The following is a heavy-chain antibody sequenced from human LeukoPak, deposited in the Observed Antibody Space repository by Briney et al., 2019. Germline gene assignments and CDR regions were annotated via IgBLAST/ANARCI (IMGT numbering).Heavy chain of an antibody. J-gene: IGHJ4*02. D-gene: IGHD2-2*01. CDR3: AGQVGYCSSTSCYWFDY. V-gene: IGHV3-21*01. CDR1: GFTFSSYS. Sequence: GGSLRLSCAASGFTFSSYSMNWVRRAPGKGLEWVSSISSSSSYIYYADSVKGRFTISRDNAKNSLYLQMNSLRAEDTAVYYCAGQVGYCSSTSCYWFDYWGQGTLVTVSS. CDR2: ISSSSSYI.